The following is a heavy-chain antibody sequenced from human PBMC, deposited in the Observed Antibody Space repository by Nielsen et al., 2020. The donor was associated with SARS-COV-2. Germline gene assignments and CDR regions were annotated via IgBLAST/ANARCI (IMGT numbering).Heavy chain of an antibody. V-gene: IGHV3-11*01. CDR1: GFTFSDYY. Sequence: GGSLRLSCAASGFTFSDYYMSWIRQAPGKGLEWVSYISSSGSTIYYADSVKGRFTIPRDNAKNSLYLQMNSLRAEDTAVYYCAKDYDISDAFDIWGQGTMVTVSS. CDR2: ISSSGSTI. D-gene: IGHD3-9*01. CDR3: AKDYDISDAFDI. J-gene: IGHJ3*02.